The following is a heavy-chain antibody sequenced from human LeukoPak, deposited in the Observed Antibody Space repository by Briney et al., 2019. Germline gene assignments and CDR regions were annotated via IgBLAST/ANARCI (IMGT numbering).Heavy chain of an antibody. D-gene: IGHD2-15*01. CDR2: IYWADDK. CDR1: GFSLSTSGVG. V-gene: IGHV2-5*02. Sequence: SGPTLVNPTQTLTLTCTFSGFSLSTSGVGVGWIRQPPGKALERVALIYWADDKRYSPSPKSRLTITKDTSKNQVVLTMTNMDPVDTATYYCAHSLALPALDIVVVVAALRGGFDYWGQGTLVTVSS. J-gene: IGHJ4*02. CDR3: AHSLALPALDIVVVVAALRGGFDY.